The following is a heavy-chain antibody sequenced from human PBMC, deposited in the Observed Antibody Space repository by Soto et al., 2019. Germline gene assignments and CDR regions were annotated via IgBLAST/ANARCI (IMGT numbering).Heavy chain of an antibody. D-gene: IGHD2-15*01. Sequence: QPGGSLRLSCAASGFTFSSYAMSWVRQAPGKGLEWVSAISGSGGSTYYADSVKGRFTISRDNSKNTLYLQMNSLKAEDTAVYYCAKXPVVAATPEYYYYGMDVWGQGTTVTVSS. CDR3: AKXPVVAATPEYYYYGMDV. V-gene: IGHV3-23*01. CDR1: GFTFSSYA. J-gene: IGHJ6*02. CDR2: ISGSGGST.